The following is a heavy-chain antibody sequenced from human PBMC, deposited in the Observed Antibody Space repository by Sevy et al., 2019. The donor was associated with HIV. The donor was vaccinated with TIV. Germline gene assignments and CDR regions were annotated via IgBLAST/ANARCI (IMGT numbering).Heavy chain of an antibody. CDR1: GYTLTKLS. CDR3: RTIEYYYNVIDYCSGDY. J-gene: IGHJ4*02. V-gene: IGHV1-24*01. Sequence: ASVKVSCKASGYTLTKLSMHWVRQALGKGVEWMGGFDHEDGERIYAQKFQGRVIMTEKTYTNTAYMELSSLSSEETALYYCRTIEYYYNVIDYCSGDYWGQGTLVTVSS. D-gene: IGHD3-22*01. CDR2: FDHEDGER.